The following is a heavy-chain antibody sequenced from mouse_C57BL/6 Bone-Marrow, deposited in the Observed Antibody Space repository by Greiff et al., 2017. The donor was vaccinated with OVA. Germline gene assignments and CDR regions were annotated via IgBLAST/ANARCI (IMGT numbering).Heavy chain of an antibody. CDR1: GYTFTDYY. D-gene: IGHD2-4*01. CDR3: ARSYYDYDDWFAY. CDR2: INPYNGGT. V-gene: IGHV1-19*01. J-gene: IGHJ3*01. Sequence: EVQLVESGPVLVKPGASVKMSCKASGYTFTDYYMNWVKQSHGKSLEWIGVINPYNGGTSYNQKFKGKATLTVDKSSSTAYMELNSLTSEDSAVYYCARSYYDYDDWFAYWGQGTLVTVSA.